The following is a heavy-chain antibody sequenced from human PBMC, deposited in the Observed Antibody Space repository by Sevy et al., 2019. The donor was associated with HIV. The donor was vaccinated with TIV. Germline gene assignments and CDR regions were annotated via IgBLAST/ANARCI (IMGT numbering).Heavy chain of an antibody. CDR3: ARANGDNYYYGMDV. D-gene: IGHD4-17*01. J-gene: IGHJ6*02. V-gene: IGHV3-30*04. CDR2: ISYDGRNK. CDR1: GFTFSSYA. Sequence: GGSLRLSCAASGFTFSSYAMHWVRQAPGKGLEWVAVISYDGRNKYYADSVKGRFTISRDNSKNTLYLQMNSLRAEDTAVYYCARANGDNYYYGMDVWGQGTTVTVSS.